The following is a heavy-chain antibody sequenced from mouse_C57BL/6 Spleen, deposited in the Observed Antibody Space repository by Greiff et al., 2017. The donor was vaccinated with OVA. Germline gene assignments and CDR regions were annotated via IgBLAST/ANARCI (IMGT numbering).Heavy chain of an antibody. D-gene: IGHD1-1*01. V-gene: IGHV1-53*01. Sequence: QVQLQQPGTELVKPGASVKLSCKASGYTFTSYWMHWVKQRPGQGLEWIGNINPSNGGTNYNEKFKSKATLTVDKSSSTAYMQLSSLTSEDSAVYYCAKGGYYGSSYLYAMDYWGQGTSVTVSS. CDR1: GYTFTSYW. CDR3: AKGGYYGSSYLYAMDY. J-gene: IGHJ4*01. CDR2: INPSNGGT.